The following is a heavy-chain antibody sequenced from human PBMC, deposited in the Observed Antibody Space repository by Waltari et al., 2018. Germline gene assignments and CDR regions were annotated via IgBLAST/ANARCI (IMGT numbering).Heavy chain of an antibody. D-gene: IGHD3-10*01. CDR2: ISSVSSSI. V-gene: IGHV3-21*01. Sequence: EVQLVESGGGLVKPGGSLRLSCAASGFTFSSYSMNWVRQAPGRGLEWVSSISSVSSSIDYADSGKGRFTISRDNAKKALYLQMNSLRAEDTAVYYCARGGYGSGILDAFDIWGQGTMVTVSS. CDR1: GFTFSSYS. CDR3: ARGGYGSGILDAFDI. J-gene: IGHJ3*02.